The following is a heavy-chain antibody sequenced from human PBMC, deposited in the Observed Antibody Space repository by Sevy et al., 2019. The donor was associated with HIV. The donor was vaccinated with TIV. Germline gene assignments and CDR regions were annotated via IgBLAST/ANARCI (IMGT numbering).Heavy chain of an antibody. CDR2: ISYDGINT. J-gene: IGHJ4*02. D-gene: IGHD3-10*01. CDR3: ARGSRSLWFGETFDY. CDR1: GFTFTTYP. Sequence: GGSLRLSCSASGFTFTTYPMHWVRQAPGKGLEWVAVISYDGINTYYADSVKGRFTISRDISRNTLYLQVNSLRDEDTAIYYCARGSRSLWFGETFDYWGQGTLVTVSS. V-gene: IGHV3-30-3*01.